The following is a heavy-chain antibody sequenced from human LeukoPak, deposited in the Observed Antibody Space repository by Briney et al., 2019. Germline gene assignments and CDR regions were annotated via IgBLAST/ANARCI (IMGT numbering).Heavy chain of an antibody. CDR2: IYYSGST. CDR3: AREITLRSAPDY. CDR1: GGSISSSSYY. V-gene: IGHV4-39*07. Sequence: SETLSLTCTVSGGSISSSSYYWGWIRQPPGKGLEWIGSIYYSGSTYYNPSLKSRVTISVDTSKNQFSLKLSSVTAADTAVYYCAREITLRSAPDYWGQGTLVTVSS. J-gene: IGHJ4*02. D-gene: IGHD3-16*01.